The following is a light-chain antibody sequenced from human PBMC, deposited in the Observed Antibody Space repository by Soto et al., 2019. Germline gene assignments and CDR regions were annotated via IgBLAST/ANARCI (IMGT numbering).Light chain of an antibody. CDR3: QQYGSSPRT. CDR1: QSVSISY. V-gene: IGKV3-20*01. Sequence: EIVLTQSPGTLSLSPGERATLSCRASQSVSISYLAWYQQKPGQAPRLLIYGASSRATGIPDRFSGSGFGTDFTLTISRLEPEDFAVYYCQQYGSSPRTFGQGTKVDIK. J-gene: IGKJ1*01. CDR2: GAS.